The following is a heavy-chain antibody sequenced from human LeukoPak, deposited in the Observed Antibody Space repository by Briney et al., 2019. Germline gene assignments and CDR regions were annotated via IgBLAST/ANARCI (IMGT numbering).Heavy chain of an antibody. V-gene: IGHV4-59*01. D-gene: IGHD4-17*01. CDR1: GGSISSYY. CDR2: IYYSGST. J-gene: IGHJ4*02. CDR3: ARSIAPYGNTDFDY. Sequence: SETLSLTCTVSGGSISSYYWSWIRQPPGKGLEWIGYIYYSGSTNYNPSLKSRVTISVDTSKNQFSLKLSSVTAADTAVYYCARSIAPYGNTDFDYWGQGTLVTVS.